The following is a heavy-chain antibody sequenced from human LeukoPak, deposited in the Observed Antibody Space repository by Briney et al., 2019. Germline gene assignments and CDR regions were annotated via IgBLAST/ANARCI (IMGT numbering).Heavy chain of an antibody. J-gene: IGHJ5*02. D-gene: IGHD1-1*01. CDR2: IFPDDSDT. Sequence: GESLKISCKCSGFNFANSWIAWVRQKPGKGLEWMGIIFPDDSDTRYSPSFQGQVTFSADKSITTAFLQWSSLKPSDTAMYFCAREATGTGWLDPWGQGTPVIVSS. CDR3: AREATGTGWLDP. V-gene: IGHV5-51*01. CDR1: GFNFANSW.